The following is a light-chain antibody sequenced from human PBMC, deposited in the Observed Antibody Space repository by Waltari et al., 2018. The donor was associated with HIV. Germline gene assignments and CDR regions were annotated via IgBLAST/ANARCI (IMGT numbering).Light chain of an antibody. J-gene: IGKJ1*01. Sequence: EIRMTQSPSSLSAVIGGRVAITCRASQTIGTSLNWYQQKPGKAPKLLISSASTLQDGVPSRFSSSGSGTDFTLTISDLQPGDFASYFCQLSNTSPWTFGQGTKVEI. V-gene: IGKV1-39*01. CDR2: SAS. CDR1: QTIGTS. CDR3: QLSNTSPWT.